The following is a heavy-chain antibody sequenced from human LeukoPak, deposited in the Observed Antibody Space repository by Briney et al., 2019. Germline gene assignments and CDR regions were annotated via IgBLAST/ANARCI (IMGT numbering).Heavy chain of an antibody. Sequence: GGSLRLSCAASGFTFSNNAMSWVRQAPGKGLEWVSSISSSSSYIYYADSVKGRFTISRDNAKNSLYLQMNSLRAEDTAVYYCARGETYYYDSSGYSYFDYWGQGTLVTVSS. CDR2: ISSSSSYI. CDR1: GFTFSNNA. CDR3: ARGETYYYDSSGYSYFDY. D-gene: IGHD3-22*01. J-gene: IGHJ4*02. V-gene: IGHV3-21*01.